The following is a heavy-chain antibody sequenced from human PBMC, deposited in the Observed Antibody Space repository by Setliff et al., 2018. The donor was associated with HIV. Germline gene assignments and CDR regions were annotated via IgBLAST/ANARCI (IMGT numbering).Heavy chain of an antibody. D-gene: IGHD2-2*01. V-gene: IGHV7-4-1*02. CDR1: GYTFSNYG. CDR2: INTNTGYP. CDR3: ARASRYCSRTSCHGDWFDP. J-gene: IGHJ5*02. Sequence: GASVKVSCKTSGYTFSNYGLNWVRQAPGQGLEWMGWINTNTGYPTYAQGFTGRFVFSLDTSVSTAYLQISSLKAEDTAVYYCARASRYCSRTSCHGDWFDPWGQGTLVTVSS.